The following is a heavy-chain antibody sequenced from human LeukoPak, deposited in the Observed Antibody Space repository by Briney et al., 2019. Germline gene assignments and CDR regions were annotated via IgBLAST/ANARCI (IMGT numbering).Heavy chain of an antibody. J-gene: IGHJ5*02. CDR3: ARVVGATYVNWFDP. CDR1: GGSISSGSYY. CDR2: IYISGST. V-gene: IGHV4-61*02. Sequence: SQTLSLTCTVSGGSISSGSYYWRWIRQPAGKGLEWIGRIYISGSTNYNPSLKSRVTISVDTSKNQFSLKLSSVTAADTAMYYCARVVGATYVNWFDPWGQGTLVTVSS. D-gene: IGHD1-26*01.